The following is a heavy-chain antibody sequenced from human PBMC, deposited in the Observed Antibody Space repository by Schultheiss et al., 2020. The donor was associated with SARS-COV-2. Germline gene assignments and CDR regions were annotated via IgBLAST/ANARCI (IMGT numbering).Heavy chain of an antibody. J-gene: IGHJ4*02. CDR2: ISAYNGNT. Sequence: ASVKVSCKASGYTFTSYGISWVRQAPGQGLEWMEWISAYNGNTNYAQKLQGRVTMTTDTSTSTAYMELRSLRSDDTAVYYCARVSLETYYDFWSGSKPFDYWGQGTLVTVSS. D-gene: IGHD3-3*01. CDR3: ARVSLETYYDFWSGSKPFDY. V-gene: IGHV1-18*01. CDR1: GYTFTSYG.